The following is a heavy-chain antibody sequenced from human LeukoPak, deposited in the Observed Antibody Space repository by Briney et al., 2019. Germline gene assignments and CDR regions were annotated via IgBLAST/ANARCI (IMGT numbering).Heavy chain of an antibody. V-gene: IGHV3-15*07. CDR1: GFRFSTYS. Sequence: GGSLRLSCAASGFRFSTYSMNWVRQAPGKGLEWVGRIKAKTDGGTTEYAAPVKGRFTISRDDSENMVYLQMNSLETEDTAVYYCRTNRDFWGQGTLVTVSS. D-gene: IGHD1-14*01. J-gene: IGHJ4*02. CDR3: RTNRDF. CDR2: IKAKTDGGTT.